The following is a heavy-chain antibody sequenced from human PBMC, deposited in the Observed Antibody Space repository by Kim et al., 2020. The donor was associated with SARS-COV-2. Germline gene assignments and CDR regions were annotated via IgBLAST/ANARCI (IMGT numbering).Heavy chain of an antibody. CDR3: ARSLLTSYDILTGPFDF. V-gene: IGHV3-30*01. Sequence: VKGRFTISRDNSKNTLYLQMNSLRAEDTAVYYCARSLLTSYDILTGPFDFWGQGTLVTVSS. J-gene: IGHJ4*02. D-gene: IGHD3-9*01.